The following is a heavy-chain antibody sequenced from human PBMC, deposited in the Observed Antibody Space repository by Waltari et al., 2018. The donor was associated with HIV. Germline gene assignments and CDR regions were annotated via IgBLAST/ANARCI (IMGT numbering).Heavy chain of an antibody. J-gene: IGHJ6*02. Sequence: QVQLVQSGAEVKKPGASVKVSCKASGYTFTGYYMHWVRQAPGQGLEWMGWQRPESGGTNYAQKLQGRVTTTRDTSISTAYMELSRLRSDDTAVYYCARDLSRGDSGGDYYGMDVWGQGTTVTVSS. CDR3: ARDLSRGDSGGDYYGMDV. CDR2: QRPESGGT. CDR1: GYTFTGYY. D-gene: IGHD2-8*02. V-gene: IGHV1-2*02.